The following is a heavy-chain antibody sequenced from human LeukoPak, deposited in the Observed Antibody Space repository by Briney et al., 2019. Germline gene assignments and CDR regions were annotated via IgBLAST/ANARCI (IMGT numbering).Heavy chain of an antibody. CDR3: ASVRGYSAYVHGTFDY. CDR2: MFYTGTT. D-gene: IGHD5-12*01. J-gene: IGHJ4*02. CDR1: GDSISSSY. Sequence: SETLSLTCTVSGDSISSSYWSWIRQPPGKGLEWIGYMFYTGTTNYNPSLQSRVTISVDTSKNQFSLRLRDVTAADTAVYYCASVRGYSAYVHGTFDYWGQGTLVTVSS. V-gene: IGHV4-59*01.